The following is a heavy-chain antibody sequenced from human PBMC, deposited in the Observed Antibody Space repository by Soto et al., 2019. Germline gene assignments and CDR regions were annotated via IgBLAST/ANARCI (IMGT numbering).Heavy chain of an antibody. Sequence: TGGSLRLSCTASGFTFGDYAMSWFRQAPGKGLEWVGFIRSKAYGGTTEYAASVKGRFTISRDDSKSIAYLQMNSLKTEDTAVYYCTREGGYCSSTSCYAVFDYWGQGTLVTVSS. CDR1: GFTFGDYA. J-gene: IGHJ4*02. CDR2: IRSKAYGGTT. D-gene: IGHD2-2*03. CDR3: TREGGYCSSTSCYAVFDY. V-gene: IGHV3-49*03.